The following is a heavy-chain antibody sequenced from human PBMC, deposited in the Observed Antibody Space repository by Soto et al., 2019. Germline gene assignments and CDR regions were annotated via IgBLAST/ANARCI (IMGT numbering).Heavy chain of an antibody. J-gene: IGHJ4*02. D-gene: IGHD3-22*01. CDR2: IHPGDSDA. V-gene: IGHV5-51*01. CDR1: GYSFTKYW. CDR3: ARRADSSGYMEY. Sequence: GESLKISCKGSGYSFTKYWISWVRQMPGKGLELMGIIHPGDSDARYSPSFQGQVTISADNSINTAYLQWSSLKASDTAIYYCARRADSSGYMEYWGQGIMVTVSS.